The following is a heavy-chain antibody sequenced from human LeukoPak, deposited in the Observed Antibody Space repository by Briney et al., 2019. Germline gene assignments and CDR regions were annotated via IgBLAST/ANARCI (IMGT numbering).Heavy chain of an antibody. D-gene: IGHD1-26*01. CDR3: ARAWAPYYFDY. CDR1: GYTFTGYY. J-gene: IGHJ4*02. CDR2: INTNTGNP. Sequence: ASVKVSCKASGYTFTGYYMHWVRQAPGQGLEWMGWINTNTGNPTYAQGFTGRFVFSLDTSVSTAYLQISSLKAEDTAAYYCARAWAPYYFDYWGQGTLVTVSS. V-gene: IGHV7-4-1*02.